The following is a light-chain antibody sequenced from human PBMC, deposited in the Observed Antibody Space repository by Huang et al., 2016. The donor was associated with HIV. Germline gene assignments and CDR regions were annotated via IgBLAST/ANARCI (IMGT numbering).Light chain of an antibody. CDR3: QQYGSSPIT. J-gene: IGKJ5*01. V-gene: IGKV3-20*01. CDR2: DAS. CDR1: QSVDSNY. Sequence: EIVLTQSPGTLSLSPGETATLPCRAGQSVDSNYLAWYQQTPGQAPRLLSHDASTRATGIPGMFSGSGSGTDFTLTISRLEPEDFAVYYCQQYGSSPITFGQGTRLEIK.